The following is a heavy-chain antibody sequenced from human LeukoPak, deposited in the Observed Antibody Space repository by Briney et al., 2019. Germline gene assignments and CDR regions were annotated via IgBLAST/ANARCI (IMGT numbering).Heavy chain of an antibody. CDR2: IYYSGST. CDR1: GGSISCSSYY. CDR3: ARHLGDWSAFDY. Sequence: SETLSLTCTVSGGSISCSSYYWGWIRQPPGKGLEWIGSIYYSGSTYYNPSLKSRVTISVDTSKNQFSLKLSSVTAADTAVYYCARHLGDWSAFDYWGQGTLVTVSS. D-gene: IGHD2-21*01. J-gene: IGHJ4*02. V-gene: IGHV4-39*01.